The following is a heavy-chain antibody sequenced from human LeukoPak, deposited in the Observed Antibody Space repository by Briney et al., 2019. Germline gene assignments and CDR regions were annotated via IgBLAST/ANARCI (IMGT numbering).Heavy chain of an antibody. D-gene: IGHD5-24*01. CDR1: GGSFSGYY. Sequence: PSETLSLTCAVYGGSFSGYYWSWIRQPPGKRLEWIGEINHSGSTNYNPSLKSRVTISVDTSKNQFSLKLSSVTAADTAVYYCARGPRAGRTLEMVTITRQRLPFDYWGQGTLVTVSS. CDR2: INHSGST. CDR3: ARGPRAGRTLEMVTITRQRLPFDY. V-gene: IGHV4-34*01. J-gene: IGHJ4*02.